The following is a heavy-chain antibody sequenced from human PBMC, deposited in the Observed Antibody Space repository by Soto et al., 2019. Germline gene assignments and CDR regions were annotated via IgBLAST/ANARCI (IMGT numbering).Heavy chain of an antibody. D-gene: IGHD3-10*01. J-gene: IGHJ6*03. V-gene: IGHV1-24*01. Sequence: GASVKVSCKVSGYALTELSMHWVRQAPGEGLEWMGGFDPEDGETIYAQKFQGRVTMTEDTSTDTAYMELSSLRSEDTAVYYCATGYYGSGSYYLGGPYYYYYMDVWGKGTTVTVSS. CDR1: GYALTELS. CDR2: FDPEDGET. CDR3: ATGYYGSGSYYLGGPYYYYYMDV.